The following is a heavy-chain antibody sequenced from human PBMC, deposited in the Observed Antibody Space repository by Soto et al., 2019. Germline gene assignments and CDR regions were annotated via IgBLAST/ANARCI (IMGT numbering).Heavy chain of an antibody. Sequence: GSLSLSCAASGFTFSSYWMNWVRQAPGKGLEWVANIKQDGSEKYYMDSVKGRFTISRDNAKKSLYLQMNSLRVEDTAVYYCASAYCSGGTCYDYWGLGTLVTVSS. V-gene: IGHV3-7*02. CDR2: IKQDGSEK. J-gene: IGHJ4*02. CDR3: ASAYCSGGTCYDY. D-gene: IGHD2-15*01. CDR1: GFTFSSYW.